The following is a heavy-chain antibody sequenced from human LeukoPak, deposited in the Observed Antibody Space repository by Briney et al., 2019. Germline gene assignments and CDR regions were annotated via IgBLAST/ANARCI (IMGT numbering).Heavy chain of an antibody. V-gene: IGHV3-23*01. CDR1: GFTFSSYA. D-gene: IGHD1-1*01. CDR2: ISGSGGST. J-gene: IGHJ4*02. Sequence: GGSLRLSCAASGFTFSSYAMSWVRQAPGKGLEWVSAISGSGGSTYYADSVKGRFTIYRDNSRNTLYLQMNSLRVEDTAMYYCGRDWKVDYWGQGTLVTVSS. CDR3: GRDWKVDY.